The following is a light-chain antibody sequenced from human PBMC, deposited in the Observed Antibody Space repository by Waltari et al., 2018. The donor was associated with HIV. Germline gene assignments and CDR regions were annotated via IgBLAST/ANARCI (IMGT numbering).Light chain of an antibody. V-gene: IGKV3-20*01. CDR3: QQYGGSPVYT. Sequence: EIVLTQSPGTLSLSPGVSATLSCMASLSIINPYLAWYQQKPGQAPRLLIFQTSTRAAAIPDRFSGSGSGTDFTLTISRLEPDDFAVYYCQQYGGSPVYTFGQGTKLEMK. J-gene: IGKJ2*01. CDR2: QTS. CDR1: LSIINPY.